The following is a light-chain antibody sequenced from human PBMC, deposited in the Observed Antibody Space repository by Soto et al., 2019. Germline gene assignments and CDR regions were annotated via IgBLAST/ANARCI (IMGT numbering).Light chain of an antibody. J-gene: IGKJ3*01. CDR3: QQRSNWPRRFT. CDR1: QSVSSY. V-gene: IGKV3-11*01. Sequence: EIVLTQSPATLSLSPGERATLSCRASQSVSSYLAWYQQKPGQAPRLLIYDASNRATSIPARFSGSGSGTDFTLTISSLEPEDFAVYYCQQRSNWPRRFTFGPGTKVDIK. CDR2: DAS.